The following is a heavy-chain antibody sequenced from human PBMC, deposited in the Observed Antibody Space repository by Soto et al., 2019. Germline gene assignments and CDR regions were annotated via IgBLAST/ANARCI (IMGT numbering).Heavy chain of an antibody. Sequence: GGSLRLSCAASGFTFSNYGMHWVRQAPGKGLEWVAIISYDGSNEYYADSVKGRFTISRDNSKNTLYLQMNSLRAEDTAVYFCAKVPTYYYDTSGLDYWGQGTLVTSPQ. D-gene: IGHD3-22*01. CDR1: GFTFSNYG. CDR3: AKVPTYYYDTSGLDY. CDR2: ISYDGSNE. V-gene: IGHV3-30*18. J-gene: IGHJ4*02.